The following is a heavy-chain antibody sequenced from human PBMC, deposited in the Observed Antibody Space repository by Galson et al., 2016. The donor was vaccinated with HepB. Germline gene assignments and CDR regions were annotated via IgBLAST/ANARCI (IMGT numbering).Heavy chain of an antibody. CDR2: VIPMFATV. J-gene: IGHJ6*03. D-gene: IGHD5-12*01. Sequence: SVKVSCKASGGTFSSYAISWVRQAPGQGLEWMGGVIPMFATVNYAQNYQGRVTITADESTSTAYMELSSLRSEDTAVYYCATKDGGYSGYDPTYYYYMDVWGKGTTVSVSS. V-gene: IGHV1-69*13. CDR1: GGTFSSYA. CDR3: ATKDGGYSGYDPTYYYYMDV.